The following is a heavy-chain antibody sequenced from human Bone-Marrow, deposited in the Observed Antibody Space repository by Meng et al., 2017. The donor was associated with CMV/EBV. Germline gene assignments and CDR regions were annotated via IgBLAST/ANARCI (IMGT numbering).Heavy chain of an antibody. V-gene: IGHV3-74*01. D-gene: IGHD1-26*01. CDR2: INSDGSST. CDR3: ARAIVGATLDAFDI. CDR1: GFTFSSYW. Sequence: GGSLRLSCAASGFTFSSYWMHWVRQAPGKGLVWVSRINSDGSSTSYADSVKGRFTISRDKAKNTLYLQMNSLRAEDTAVYYCARAIVGATLDAFDIWGQGTMVTVSS. J-gene: IGHJ3*02.